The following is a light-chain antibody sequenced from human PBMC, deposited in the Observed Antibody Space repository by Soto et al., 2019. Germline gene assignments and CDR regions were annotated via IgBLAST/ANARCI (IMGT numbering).Light chain of an antibody. Sequence: DIQMTQSPSSLSASVEDRVTITCRASQSISSFLNWFQQKPGKAPKLLIYAASSLQSGVPSRFSGSGSGTDFTLTISSLQLEDFATYYCQQSYSSPFTFGGGTNVEIK. CDR2: AAS. CDR3: QQSYSSPFT. V-gene: IGKV1-39*01. J-gene: IGKJ4*01. CDR1: QSISSF.